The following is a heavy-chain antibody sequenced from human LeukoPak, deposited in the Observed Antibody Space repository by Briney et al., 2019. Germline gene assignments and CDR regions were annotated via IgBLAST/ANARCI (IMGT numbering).Heavy chain of an antibody. Sequence: SQTLSLTCTVSGGSISSGSYYWSWIRQPAGKGLEWIGRIYTSGSTNYNPSLKSRVTISVDTSKNQFSLKLSSVTAADTAVYYCARDRIAVAGYDYWGQGTLVTVSS. J-gene: IGHJ4*02. V-gene: IGHV4-61*02. CDR3: ARDRIAVAGYDY. CDR2: IYTSGST. D-gene: IGHD6-19*01. CDR1: GGSISSGSYY.